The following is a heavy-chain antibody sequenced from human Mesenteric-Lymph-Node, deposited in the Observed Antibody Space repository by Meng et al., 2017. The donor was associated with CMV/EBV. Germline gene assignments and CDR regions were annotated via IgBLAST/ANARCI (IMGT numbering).Heavy chain of an antibody. J-gene: IGHJ4*02. CDR1: GDSSISITW. D-gene: IGHD1-26*01. Sequence: VSGDSSISITWWSWVRQPQGQGLELMGESYHSGSITYSPSLKSRVTISVDKSENQFSIKLTSVTAADTAVYYCARGGMSSSAASFDYWGQGTLVTVSS. CDR2: SYHSGSI. V-gene: IGHV4-4*02. CDR3: ARGGMSSSAASFDY.